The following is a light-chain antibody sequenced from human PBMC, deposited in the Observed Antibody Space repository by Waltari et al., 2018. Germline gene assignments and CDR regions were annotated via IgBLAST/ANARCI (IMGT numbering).Light chain of an antibody. Sequence: QSALTQPPSASGSPGQSVTIPCTGTSSAVGGYDYVSWYQQPPGKAPKLMIYEVSKRPPGVPDRFSGSKSGNTASLTVSGLQGEDEADYYCSSYAGSNNYVAFGGGTKLTVL. J-gene: IGLJ2*01. CDR2: EVS. CDR3: SSYAGSNNYVA. CDR1: SSAVGGYDY. V-gene: IGLV2-8*01.